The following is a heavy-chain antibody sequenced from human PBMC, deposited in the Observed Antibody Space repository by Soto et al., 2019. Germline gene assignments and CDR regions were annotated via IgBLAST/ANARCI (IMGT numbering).Heavy chain of an antibody. CDR1: GGSISSYY. Sequence: SETLSLTCTVSGGSISSYYWSWIRQPPGKGLEWIGYIYYSGSTNYNPSLTSRVTKSVDTSKNQFSLKLSSVPAADTPVYYCARVPVGAASGACKYWGQRNLVTVSS. V-gene: IGHV4-59*12. CDR2: IYYSGST. CDR3: ARVPVGAASGACKY. J-gene: IGHJ1*01. D-gene: IGHD1-26*01.